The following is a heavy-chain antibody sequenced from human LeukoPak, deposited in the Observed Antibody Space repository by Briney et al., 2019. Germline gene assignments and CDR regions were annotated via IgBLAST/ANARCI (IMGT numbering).Heavy chain of an antibody. Sequence: GRSLRLSCAASGFTFSRYSMNWVRQAPGKGLEWVSSISISSNYIYYPDSLKGRFTISRDNAKNSLYLQMNSLRAEDTAVYYCAKKGGCSSTSCYAYYFDYWGQGTLVTVSS. D-gene: IGHD2-2*01. CDR2: ISISSNYI. CDR3: AKKGGCSSTSCYAYYFDY. V-gene: IGHV3-21*04. CDR1: GFTFSRYS. J-gene: IGHJ4*02.